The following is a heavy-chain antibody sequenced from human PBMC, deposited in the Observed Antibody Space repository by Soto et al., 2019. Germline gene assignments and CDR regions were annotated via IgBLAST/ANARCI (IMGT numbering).Heavy chain of an antibody. CDR2: INHSGST. D-gene: IGHD2-15*01. Sequence: QGQLQQWGAGLLKPSEPLSLTCAVYGGYFSGYYWSWIRQPPGKGLEWIGEINHSGSTNYNPSLKSRVTISVDTSKNQFSLQLSSVTAADTAVSYCARAVVVVAATYYFVYWGQGTLVTVSS. CDR1: GGYFSGYY. CDR3: ARAVVVVAATYYFVY. J-gene: IGHJ4*02. V-gene: IGHV4-34*01.